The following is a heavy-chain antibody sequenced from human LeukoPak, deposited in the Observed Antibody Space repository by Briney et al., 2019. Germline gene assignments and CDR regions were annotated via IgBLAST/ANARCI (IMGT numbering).Heavy chain of an antibody. V-gene: IGHV1-69*05. CDR1: GGTFSSYA. CDR2: IIPIFGTA. CDR3: ARDEPEYYYDSSGYSPGGY. J-gene: IGHJ4*02. D-gene: IGHD3-22*01. Sequence: SVKVSCKASGGTFSSYAISWVRQAPGQGLEWMGGIIPIFGTANYAQKFQGRVTITTDESTSTAYMELSSLRSEDTAVYYCARDEPEYYYDSSGYSPGGYWGQGTLVTVSS.